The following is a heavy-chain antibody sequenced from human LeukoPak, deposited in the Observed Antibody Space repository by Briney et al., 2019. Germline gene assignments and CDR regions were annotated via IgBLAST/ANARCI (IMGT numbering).Heavy chain of an antibody. D-gene: IGHD1-26*01. Sequence: ASVKVSCKASGYTFTGYYMHWVRQAPGQGLEWMGIIHPSGDSTTYAQKFQGRVTMTRDTSTSTVYMELSSLRSDDTAVFYCARESGTYSSLDNWGQGTLVTVSS. CDR3: ARESGTYSSLDN. CDR2: IHPSGDST. V-gene: IGHV1-46*01. J-gene: IGHJ4*02. CDR1: GYTFTGYY.